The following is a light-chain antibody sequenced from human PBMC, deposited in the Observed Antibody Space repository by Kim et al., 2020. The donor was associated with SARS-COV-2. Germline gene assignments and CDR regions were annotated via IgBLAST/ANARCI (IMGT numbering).Light chain of an antibody. CDR1: QTVLHSSNNENY. Sequence: DIVMTQSPDSLAVSLGERATINCKSSQTVLHSSNNENYLAWYQQKPGQPPKLLIYWASTRESGVPDRFSGSGSGTDFTLTISSLQAEDVAVYYCQQYYCLPRTFRQGTKVDIK. V-gene: IGKV4-1*01. CDR3: QQYYCLPRT. CDR2: WAS. J-gene: IGKJ1*01.